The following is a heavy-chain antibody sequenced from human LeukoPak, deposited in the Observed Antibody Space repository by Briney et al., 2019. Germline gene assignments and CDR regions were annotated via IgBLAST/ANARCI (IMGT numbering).Heavy chain of an antibody. CDR2: IRYDGSNK. Sequence: GGSLRLSCAASGFTFSSYGMHWVRQAPGKGLEWVAFIRYDGSNKHYADSVKGRFTISRDNSKNTLYLQMNSLRAEDTAVYYCAKDPKGSYYFDYWGQGTLVTVSS. CDR1: GFTFSSYG. CDR3: AKDPKGSYYFDY. V-gene: IGHV3-30*02. J-gene: IGHJ4*02.